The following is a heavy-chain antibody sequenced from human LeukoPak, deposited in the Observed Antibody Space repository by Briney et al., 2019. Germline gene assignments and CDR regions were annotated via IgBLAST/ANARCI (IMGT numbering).Heavy chain of an antibody. Sequence: SETLSLTCTVSGGSISGGGYYWGWIRQHPGKGLEWIGYIYYSGSTYYNPSLKSRVTISVDTSKNQFSLKLSSVTAADTAVYYCARDRSPTEYGDYFGAYNWFDPWGQGTLVTVSS. D-gene: IGHD4-17*01. J-gene: IGHJ5*02. CDR1: GGSISGGGYY. V-gene: IGHV4-31*03. CDR2: IYYSGST. CDR3: ARDRSPTEYGDYFGAYNWFDP.